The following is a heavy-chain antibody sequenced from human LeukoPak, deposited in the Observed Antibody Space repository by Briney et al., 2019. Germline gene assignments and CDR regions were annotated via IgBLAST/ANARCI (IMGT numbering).Heavy chain of an antibody. CDR3: ARMTGYMDV. CDR2: IYTSGST. Sequence: SETLSLTCTVSGGSISSGSYYWSWIRQPAGKGLEWIGRIYTSGSTNYNPSLKSRVTISVDTSKNQFSLKLSSVTAADTAVYYCARMTGYMDVWGKGTTVTISS. J-gene: IGHJ6*03. V-gene: IGHV4-61*02. CDR1: GGSISSGSYY.